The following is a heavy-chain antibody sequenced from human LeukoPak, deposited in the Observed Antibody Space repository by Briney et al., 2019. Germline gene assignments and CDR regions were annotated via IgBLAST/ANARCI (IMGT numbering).Heavy chain of an antibody. CDR3: ARGYCSSTSCYDWFDP. CDR2: IYYSGST. J-gene: IGHJ5*02. V-gene: IGHV4-39*01. CDR1: GGSISSSSYY. D-gene: IGHD2-2*01. Sequence: PETLSLTCTVSGGSISSSSYYWGWIRQPPGKGLEWIGSIYYSGSTYYNPSLKSRVTISVDTSKNQFSLKLSSVTAADTAVYYCARGYCSSTSCYDWFDPWGQGTLVTVSS.